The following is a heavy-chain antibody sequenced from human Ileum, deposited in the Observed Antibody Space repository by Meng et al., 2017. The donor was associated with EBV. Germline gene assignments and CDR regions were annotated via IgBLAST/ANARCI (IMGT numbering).Heavy chain of an antibody. CDR2: IYNSGST. J-gene: IGHJ2*01. Sequence: QVQLQESGPGLVKPSQTPSLTCTVSGGSISRRNYYWSWIRQPPGKGLEWSGHIYNSGSTYYNPSLKSRITISVDTSKNQFSLKLSSVTAADTAVYYCARGQKGYFDLWGRGTLVTVSS. CDR3: ARGQKGYFDL. CDR1: GGSISRRNYY. V-gene: IGHV4-30-4*01.